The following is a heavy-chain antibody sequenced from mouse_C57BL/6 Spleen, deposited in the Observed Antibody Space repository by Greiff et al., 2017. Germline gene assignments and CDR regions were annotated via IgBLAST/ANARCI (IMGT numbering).Heavy chain of an antibody. CDR3: ARRITTVVDYYAMDY. CDR1: GYTFTSYW. V-gene: IGHV1-52*01. Sequence: QVQLQQPGAELVRPGSSVKLSCKASGYTFTSYWMHWVKQRPIQGLEWIGNIDPSDSETHYNQKFKDKATLTVDKSSSPAYMQLSSLTSEDSAVYYCARRITTVVDYYAMDYWGQGTSVTVSS. CDR2: IDPSDSET. J-gene: IGHJ4*01. D-gene: IGHD1-1*01.